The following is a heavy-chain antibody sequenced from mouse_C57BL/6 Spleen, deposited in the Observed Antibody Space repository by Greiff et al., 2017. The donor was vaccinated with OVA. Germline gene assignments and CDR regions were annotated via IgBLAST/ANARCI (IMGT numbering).Heavy chain of an antibody. CDR3: ARRRDAMDD. CDR2: ICWDDDK. V-gene: IGHV8-8*01. CDR1: GFSLSTYGMG. J-gene: IGHJ4*01. Sequence: QVTLQVSGPGLLQPSQTLSLTCSFSGFSLSTYGMGVGWIRQPSGKGREGMVHICWDDDKYYNPALKSRLTISKDTSKNQVYLKIANVDTADTATYYCARRRDAMDDWGQGTSVTVSS.